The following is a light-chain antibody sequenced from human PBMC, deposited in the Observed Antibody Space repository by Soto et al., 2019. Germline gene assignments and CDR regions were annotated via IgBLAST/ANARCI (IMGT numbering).Light chain of an antibody. V-gene: IGLV1-40*01. Sequence: QSILTQPPSVSGAPGQRVTISCTGSRSNIGATYGVHWYRQLPGTAPKLLIYGNTNRPSGVPDRFSGSKSGTSASLVIPGLQVEDEADYYCQSYDSSLSGAVFGGGTKLTVL. CDR3: QSYDSSLSGAV. J-gene: IGLJ2*01. CDR1: RSNIGATYG. CDR2: GNT.